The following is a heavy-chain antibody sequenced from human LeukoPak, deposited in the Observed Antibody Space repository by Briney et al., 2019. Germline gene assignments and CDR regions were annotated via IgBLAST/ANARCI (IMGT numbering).Heavy chain of an antibody. Sequence: PSETLSLTCAVYGGSFSGYYWSWILQPPGKGLEWIGEINHSGSTNYNPSLKSRVTISVDTSKNQFSLKLSPVTAADAAVYYCAGRPDYGSSRYSGRQAWFGPWGQGTLVTVSS. V-gene: IGHV4-34*01. J-gene: IGHJ5*02. CDR1: GGSFSGYY. CDR2: INHSGST. D-gene: IGHD6-13*01. CDR3: AGRPDYGSSRYSGRQAWFGP.